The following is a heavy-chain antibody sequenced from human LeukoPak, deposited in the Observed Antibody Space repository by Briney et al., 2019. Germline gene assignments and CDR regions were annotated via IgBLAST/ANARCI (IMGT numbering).Heavy chain of an antibody. Sequence: GGSLRLSCAASGFTFSSYSMNWVRQAPGKGLEWLSYISGSSSPIYYADSVKGRFTISRDNAKSSLYLQLNSLRAEDTAVYYCARDGHCTSSSCHGYYMDVWGKGTTVTVSS. V-gene: IGHV3-48*01. CDR1: GFTFSSYS. D-gene: IGHD2-15*01. CDR2: ISGSSSPI. J-gene: IGHJ6*03. CDR3: ARDGHCTSSSCHGYYMDV.